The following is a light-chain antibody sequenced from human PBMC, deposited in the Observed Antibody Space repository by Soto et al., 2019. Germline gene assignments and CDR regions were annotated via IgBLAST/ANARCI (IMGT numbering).Light chain of an antibody. J-gene: IGLJ1*01. Sequence: QSVLTQPPSVSAAPGQMVTISCSGSSSNIGKSYVSWYQQLPGKAPKLLIYDTNKRPSGISDRFSGSKSGTSATLGITGLQTGDEADYYCGAWDNSLSAHYVFGTGTQLTVL. CDR2: DTN. CDR1: SSNIGKSY. V-gene: IGLV1-51*01. CDR3: GAWDNSLSAHYV.